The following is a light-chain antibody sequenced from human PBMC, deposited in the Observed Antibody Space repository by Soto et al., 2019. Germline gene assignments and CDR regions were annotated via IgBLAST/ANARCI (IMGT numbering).Light chain of an antibody. CDR3: QLYSTYPWT. Sequence: DIQMTQSPSTLSASVGDRVTITCRASQSISSWLAWYQQKTGKAPKVLIFDASSLESGVSSRFSGSGSATEFTLTLSSLQPDDFATYYCQLYSTYPWTFGQGTKVEIK. CDR1: QSISSW. CDR2: DAS. V-gene: IGKV1-5*01. J-gene: IGKJ1*01.